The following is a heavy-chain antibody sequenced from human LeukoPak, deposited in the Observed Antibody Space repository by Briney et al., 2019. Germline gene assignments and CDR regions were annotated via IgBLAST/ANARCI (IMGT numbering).Heavy chain of an antibody. Sequence: GSLRLSCGASGLTFSTYSMNWVRQAPGKGLEWVSYISSDSGTRYYADSVKGRFTISRDNAKNSLYLQMNSLRAEDTAVYYCARAAQPGFDPWGQGTLVTVSS. D-gene: IGHD1-14*01. CDR2: ISSDSGTR. CDR1: GLTFSTYS. CDR3: ARAAQPGFDP. V-gene: IGHV3-48*01. J-gene: IGHJ5*02.